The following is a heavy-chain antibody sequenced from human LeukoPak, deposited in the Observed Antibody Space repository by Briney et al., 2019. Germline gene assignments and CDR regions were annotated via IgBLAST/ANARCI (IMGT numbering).Heavy chain of an antibody. CDR1: GGSISSGSYY. J-gene: IGHJ5*02. Sequence: PSQTLSLTCTVSGGSISSGSYYWSWIRQPAGKGLEWIGRIYTSGSTNYNPSLKSRVTMSVDTSKNQFSLKLSSVTAADTAVYYCARDGVFNWFDPWGQGTLVTVSS. D-gene: IGHD6-13*01. CDR2: IYTSGST. V-gene: IGHV4-61*02. CDR3: ARDGVFNWFDP.